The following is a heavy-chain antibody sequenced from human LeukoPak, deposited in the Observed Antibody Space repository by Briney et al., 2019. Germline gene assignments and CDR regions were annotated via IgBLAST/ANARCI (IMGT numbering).Heavy chain of an antibody. Sequence: PGGSLRLSCAASGFTFSSYSMNWVRQAPGKGLEWVSYISSSSSTIYYADSVKGRFTISRENAKNSLYLQLSSLRAEDTAVYYCARLNLDGFDIWGQGTMVTVSS. J-gene: IGHJ3*02. D-gene: IGHD1-14*01. CDR2: ISSSSSTI. V-gene: IGHV3-48*04. CDR3: ARLNLDGFDI. CDR1: GFTFSSYS.